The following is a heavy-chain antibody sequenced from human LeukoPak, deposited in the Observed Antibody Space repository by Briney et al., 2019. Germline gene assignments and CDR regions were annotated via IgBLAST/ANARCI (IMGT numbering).Heavy chain of an antibody. CDR2: IWYDGSNK. D-gene: IGHD6-19*01. V-gene: IGHV3-33*01. CDR1: GFTFSSYG. J-gene: IGHJ5*02. Sequence: GGSLRLSCAASGFTFSSYGMHWVRQAPGKGLEWVAVIWYDGSNKYYADSVKGRFTVSSDNSKNTLYLQMNSLRAEDTAVYYCGGAGGWYVNWFDPWGQGTLVTVSS. CDR3: GGAGGWYVNWFDP.